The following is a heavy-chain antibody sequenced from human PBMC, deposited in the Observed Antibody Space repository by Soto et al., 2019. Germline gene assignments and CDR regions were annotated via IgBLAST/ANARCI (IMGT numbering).Heavy chain of an antibody. CDR2: ISAYNGNT. J-gene: IGHJ4*02. Sequence: ASVKVSCKASGYTFTSYGISWVRQAPGQGLEWMGWISAYNGNTNYAQKLQGRVTLTTDTSTNTVYMELRSLTSDDTAVYYCARDDPRLSTINIDYWGQGTQVTVSS. V-gene: IGHV1-18*04. D-gene: IGHD4-4*01. CDR3: ARDDPRLSTINIDY. CDR1: GYTFTSYG.